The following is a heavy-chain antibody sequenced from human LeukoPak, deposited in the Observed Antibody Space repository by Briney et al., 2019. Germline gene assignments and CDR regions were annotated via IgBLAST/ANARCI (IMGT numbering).Heavy chain of an antibody. J-gene: IGHJ6*02. V-gene: IGHV5-51*01. CDR2: IYPGDSDT. CDR3: ARGRVARYHYYGMDV. Sequence: GESLKISCKGSGYSFTSYWIGWVRQMPGKGLEWMGIIYPGDSDTRYSPSFQGQVTISADKSISTAYLQWSSLKASDTAMYYCARGRVARYHYYGMDVWGQGTTVTVSS. CDR1: GYSFTSYW. D-gene: IGHD5-24*01.